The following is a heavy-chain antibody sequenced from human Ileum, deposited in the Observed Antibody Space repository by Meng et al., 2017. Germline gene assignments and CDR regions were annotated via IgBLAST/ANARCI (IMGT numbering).Heavy chain of an antibody. V-gene: IGHV4-4*02. CDR1: GGSNSSGNW. CDR2: LYNSGST. D-gene: IGHD4-23*01. Sequence: VPRKESCPGLFTPYGTRSFPVAVSGGSNSSGNWCGWVRQPPGKGLEWIGKLYNSGSTNYNQSLKSRVTISVDKSKNQFSLKLSSVTDADTAVYYCARYILRWGYYFDYWGQGTLVTVSS. CDR3: ARYILRWGYYFDY. J-gene: IGHJ4*02.